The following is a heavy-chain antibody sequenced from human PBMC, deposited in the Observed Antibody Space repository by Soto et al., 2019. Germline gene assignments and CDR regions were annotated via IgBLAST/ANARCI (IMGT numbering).Heavy chain of an antibody. CDR2: INHSGST. D-gene: IGHD3-3*01. V-gene: IGHV4-34*01. CDR3: ARGLLYYDFWSGYYGNWFDP. J-gene: IGHJ5*02. Sequence: PSETLSLTCAVYGGSFSGYYWSWIRQPPGKGLEWTGEINHSGSTNYNPSLKSRVTISVDTSKNQFSLELSSVTAADTAVYYCARGLLYYDFWSGYYGNWFDPWGQGTLVTVSS. CDR1: GGSFSGYY.